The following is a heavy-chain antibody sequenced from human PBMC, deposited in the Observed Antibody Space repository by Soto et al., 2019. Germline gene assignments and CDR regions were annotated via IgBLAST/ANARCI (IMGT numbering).Heavy chain of an antibody. J-gene: IGHJ6*02. D-gene: IGHD2-8*01. CDR2: ITSDSSTI. Sequence: EVQLVESGGGLVQPGGSLRLSCAASGFTFSSYSINWVRQAPGKGLEWFSYITSDSSTISYADSVKGRFTASRDNAKNSLYLQMNSLRDEDTAVYYCARVGRGVYGMDVWGQGTSVTVSS. V-gene: IGHV3-48*02. CDR1: GFTFSSYS. CDR3: ARVGRGVYGMDV.